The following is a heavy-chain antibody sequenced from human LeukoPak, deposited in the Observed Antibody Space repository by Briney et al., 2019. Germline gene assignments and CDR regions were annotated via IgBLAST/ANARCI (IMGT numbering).Heavy chain of an antibody. J-gene: IGHJ6*02. Sequence: GGSLRLSCAASGFTFSSYAMSWVRQAPGKGLVWVSRINSDGSSTSYADSVKGRFTISRDNAKNTLYLQMNSLRAEDTAVYYCAQSRVYYGMDVWGQGTTVTVSS. V-gene: IGHV3-74*01. CDR3: AQSRVYYGMDV. CDR1: GFTFSSYA. CDR2: INSDGSST.